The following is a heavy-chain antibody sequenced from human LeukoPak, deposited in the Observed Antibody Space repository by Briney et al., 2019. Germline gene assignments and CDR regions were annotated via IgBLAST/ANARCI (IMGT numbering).Heavy chain of an antibody. CDR1: GGTFSNCA. J-gene: IGHJ6*03. CDR3: ARGVANMPSRPNYSYFYVDV. Sequence: SVKVSCKASGGTFSNCAFSWVRQAPGQGLEWMGGITPMFGTPKYAQNFQGRVTITADETTRTAYMELNSLRSDDTAVYYCARGVANMPSRPNYSYFYVDVWGKGTTVTVSS. D-gene: IGHD6-6*01. CDR2: ITPMFGTP. V-gene: IGHV1-69*01.